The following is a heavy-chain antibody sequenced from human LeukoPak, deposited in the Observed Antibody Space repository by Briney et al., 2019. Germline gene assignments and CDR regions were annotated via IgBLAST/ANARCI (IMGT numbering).Heavy chain of an antibody. CDR3: ARSLTPPLYYFDY. Sequence: SETLSLTCAVSGYSISSGHYWGWIRQPPGKGLEWIGSIYHSGSTYYNPSFKIRVTISVDTSKNQFSLKLSSVTAADTAVYYCARSLTPPLYYFDYWGQGTLVTVSS. J-gene: IGHJ4*02. CDR2: IYHSGST. V-gene: IGHV4-38-2*01. CDR1: GYSISSGHY.